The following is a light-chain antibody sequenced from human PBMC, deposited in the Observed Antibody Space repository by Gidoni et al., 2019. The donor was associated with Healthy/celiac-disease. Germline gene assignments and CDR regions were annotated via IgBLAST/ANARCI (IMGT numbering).Light chain of an antibody. CDR3: QQRET. J-gene: IGKJ1*01. Sequence: ELVLTQSPATLSLSPGERATLSCRASQSVSSYLAWYQQKPGQAPRLLIYDASNRATGIPARFSGSGSGTDFTLTISSLEPEDVAVYYCQQRETFGQGTKVEIK. V-gene: IGKV3-11*01. CDR2: DAS. CDR1: QSVSSY.